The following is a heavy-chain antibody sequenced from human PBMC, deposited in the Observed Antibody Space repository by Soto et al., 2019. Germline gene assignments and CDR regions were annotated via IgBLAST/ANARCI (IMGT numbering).Heavy chain of an antibody. CDR1: GFTFSSYA. CDR2: ISGSADGT. D-gene: IGHD6-13*01. J-gene: IGHJ6*02. V-gene: IGHV3-23*01. CDR3: AKGRYSTSWYGMDV. Sequence: PGGSLRLSCAASGFTFSSYAMSWVRQAPGKGLEWVSAISGSADGTYYADSVKGRFTISRDTSKNTLFLQLNSLRAEDTAIYYCAKGRYSTSWYGMDVWGQGTTVTVSS.